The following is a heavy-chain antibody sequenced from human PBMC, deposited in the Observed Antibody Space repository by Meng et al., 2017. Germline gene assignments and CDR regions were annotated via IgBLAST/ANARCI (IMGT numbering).Heavy chain of an antibody. V-gene: IGHV1-2*02. CDR1: GYSFTGYY. J-gene: IGHJ4*02. CDR2: INPNTGGT. CDR3: ARGFRDSSSLSIDY. Sequence: ASVKVSCKASGYSFTGYYMHWVRQAPGQGLEWMGWINPNTGGTNYAQKFQGRVTMTRDTSISTAYMELSRLRSDDTAVYYCARGFRDSSSLSIDYWGQGTLVTVSS. D-gene: IGHD6-13*01.